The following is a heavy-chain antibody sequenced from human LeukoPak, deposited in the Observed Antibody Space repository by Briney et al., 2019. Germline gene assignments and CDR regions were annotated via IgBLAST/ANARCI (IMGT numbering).Heavy chain of an antibody. CDR1: GYTFTSYD. V-gene: IGHV1-46*01. D-gene: IGHD4-17*01. CDR3: ARVGIEGGDYEADY. Sequence: TSVKVSCKASGYTFTSYDMYWVRQAPGQGLEWMGIINPSGGSTSNTQKFQGRVTMTRYMSTSTVYIELNSLTSEDTAVYYCARVGIEGGDYEADYWGQGPLITVSS. CDR2: INPSGGST. J-gene: IGHJ4*02.